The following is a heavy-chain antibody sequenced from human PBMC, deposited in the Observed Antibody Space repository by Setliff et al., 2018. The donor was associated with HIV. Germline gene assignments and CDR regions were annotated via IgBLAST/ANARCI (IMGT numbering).Heavy chain of an antibody. CDR2: INVAKDKT. J-gene: IGHJ2*01. Sequence: ASVKVSCKASGYTFSSYALHWVRQAPGQRLEWMGWINVAKDKTKYSQNFQGRVTISRDTSANTVYMELSGLRSEDTAVYYCARGGALTTDWYFDVWGRGTPVTVSS. V-gene: IGHV1-3*01. CDR1: GYTFSSYA. CDR3: ARGGALTTDWYFDV. D-gene: IGHD4-4*01.